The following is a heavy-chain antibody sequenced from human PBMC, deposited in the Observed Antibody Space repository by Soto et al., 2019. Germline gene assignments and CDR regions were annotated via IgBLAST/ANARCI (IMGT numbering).Heavy chain of an antibody. CDR2: ISAYNGNT. V-gene: IGHV1-18*01. J-gene: IGHJ6*02. D-gene: IGHD6-19*01. CDR1: GYTFASYG. Sequence: ASVKVSCKASGYTFASYGISWVRQAPGQGLEWMGWISAYNGNTNYAQKLQGRVTMTTDTSTSTAYMELRSLRSDDTAVYYCARDYPLYSSGWSSWGRPRPNMDVWGQGPTVTVSS. CDR3: ARDYPLYSSGWSSWGRPRPNMDV.